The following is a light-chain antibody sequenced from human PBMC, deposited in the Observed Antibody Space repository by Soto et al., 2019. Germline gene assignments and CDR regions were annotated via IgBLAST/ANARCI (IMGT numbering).Light chain of an antibody. CDR3: QQYSKWPIP. CDR1: QSVNSN. CDR2: GIS. Sequence: VMSQSPAILSVSKGESDTLSCRASQSVNSNYLAWYQQHPGQPPRLLIYGISTRATGIPARFSGSGSGTEFSLTISSLQSEDFAVYYCQQYSKWPIPFAQGARLEVK. J-gene: IGKJ5*01. V-gene: IGKV3-15*01.